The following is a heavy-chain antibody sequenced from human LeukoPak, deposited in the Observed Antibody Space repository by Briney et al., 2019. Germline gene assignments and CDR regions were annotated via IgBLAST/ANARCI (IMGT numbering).Heavy chain of an antibody. V-gene: IGHV3-9*01. J-gene: IGHJ4*02. CDR1: GFTFDDYA. CDR2: ISWNSGSI. Sequence: PGGSLRLSCAASGFTFDDYAMHWVRQAPGKGLEWVSGISWNSGSIGYADSVKGRFTISRDNAKNSLYLQMNSLRAEDTAVYYCARGARKGDDYGGFFDYWGQGTLVTVSS. CDR3: ARGARKGDDYGGFFDY. D-gene: IGHD4-23*01.